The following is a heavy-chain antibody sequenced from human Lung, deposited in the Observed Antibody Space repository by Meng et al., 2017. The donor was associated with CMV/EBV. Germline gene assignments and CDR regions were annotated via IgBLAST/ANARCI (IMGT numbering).Heavy chain of an antibody. CDR3: ARSLAGYSSSWYRY. V-gene: IGHV3-30-3*01. J-gene: IGHJ4*02. CDR2: ISYDGSKK. Sequence: GGSXRLXXAASGFTFSSYAMHWVRQAPGKGMEWVAVISYDGSKKYYADSVKGRFTISRDNSKNTLYLQMNGLRAEDTAVYYCARSLAGYSSSWYRYWGQGTXVTVSS. D-gene: IGHD6-13*01. CDR1: GFTFSSYA.